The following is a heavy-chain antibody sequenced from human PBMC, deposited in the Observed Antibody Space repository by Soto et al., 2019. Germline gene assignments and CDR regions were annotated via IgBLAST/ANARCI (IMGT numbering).Heavy chain of an antibody. J-gene: IGHJ6*02. CDR1: GFTLNSYG. V-gene: IGHV3-33*01. D-gene: IGHD2-21*02. Sequence: QVQLVESGGGVVQPGRSLRLSCAASGFTLNSYGMHWVRQTPGKGLEWVAVTWYDGSDEYYADSVKGRFTISRDNSNNTLYLQMNSMRTEDTALYYCASDLRVTLGIYYGIDVWGQGTTVTVSS. CDR2: TWYDGSDE. CDR3: ASDLRVTLGIYYGIDV.